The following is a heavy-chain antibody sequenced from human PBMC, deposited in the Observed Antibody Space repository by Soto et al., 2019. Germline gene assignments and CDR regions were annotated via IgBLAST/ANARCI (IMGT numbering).Heavy chain of an antibody. CDR3: ARHSYCSSTSCYTVYYYGMDV. CDR1: GYSFTSYW. J-gene: IGHJ6*02. Sequence: GESLKISCKGSGYSFTSYWISRVRQMPGKGLGWMGRIDPSDSYTNYSPSFQGHVTISADKSISTAYLQWSSLKASDTAMYYCARHSYCSSTSCYTVYYYGMDVWGQGTTVTVSS. D-gene: IGHD2-2*02. V-gene: IGHV5-10-1*01. CDR2: IDPSDSYT.